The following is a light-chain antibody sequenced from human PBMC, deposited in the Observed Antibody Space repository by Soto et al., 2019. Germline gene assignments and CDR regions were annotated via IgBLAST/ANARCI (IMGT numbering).Light chain of an antibody. J-gene: IGLJ1*01. Sequence: QSVLTQPPSASESPGQSVTIYYPGTSNDVGGYNFVSWYQQHPGKAPKLMIFEVSKRPSGVPDRYSGSKSGSTASLTVSGLQAEDEADYYCSSYAGNNIYYVFGTGTKVTV. CDR1: SNDVGGYNF. CDR3: SSYAGNNIYYV. CDR2: EVS. V-gene: IGLV2-8*01.